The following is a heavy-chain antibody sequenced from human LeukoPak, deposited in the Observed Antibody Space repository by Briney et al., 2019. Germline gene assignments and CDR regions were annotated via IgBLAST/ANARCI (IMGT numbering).Heavy chain of an antibody. CDR2: IKPNSGGT. J-gene: IGHJ4*02. V-gene: IGHV1-2*02. CDR1: GYTFVNFG. Sequence: ASVKVSCKASGYTFVNFGLIWVRQAPGQGLEWMGWIKPNSGGTNYAQKFQGRVTMTRDTSISTAYMELSRLRSDDTAVYYCARGPHGRIYDILTGFDYWGQGTLVTVSS. CDR3: ARGPHGRIYDILTGFDY. D-gene: IGHD3-9*01.